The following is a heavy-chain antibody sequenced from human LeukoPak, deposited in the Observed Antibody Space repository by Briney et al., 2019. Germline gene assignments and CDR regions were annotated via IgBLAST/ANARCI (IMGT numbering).Heavy chain of an antibody. CDR1: GYTFTGYY. J-gene: IGHJ3*02. D-gene: IGHD3-10*01. Sequence: ASVKVSCKASGYTFTGYYMHWVRQAPEQGLEWMGWINPNSGGTNYAQKFQGRVTMTRDTSISTAYMELSRLRSDDTAVYYCARVRSWFDAFDIWGQGTMVTVSS. V-gene: IGHV1-2*02. CDR3: ARVRSWFDAFDI. CDR2: INPNSGGT.